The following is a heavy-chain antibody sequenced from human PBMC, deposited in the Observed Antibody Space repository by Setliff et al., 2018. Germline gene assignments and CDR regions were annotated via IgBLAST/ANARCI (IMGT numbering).Heavy chain of an antibody. CDR1: GFTFSAYA. V-gene: IGHV3-64*02. J-gene: IGHJ4*02. Sequence: TGGSLSLSCAASGFTFSAYAMHWVRRAPGKGLEYVSAITANGVDAYYADPVKGRFTISRDNSKNTLYLQMGSLRAEDMAVYYCARRTAMAGTPRLYFDYWGQGTLVTVSS. CDR3: ARRTAMAGTPRLYFDY. CDR2: ITANGVDA. D-gene: IGHD6-19*01.